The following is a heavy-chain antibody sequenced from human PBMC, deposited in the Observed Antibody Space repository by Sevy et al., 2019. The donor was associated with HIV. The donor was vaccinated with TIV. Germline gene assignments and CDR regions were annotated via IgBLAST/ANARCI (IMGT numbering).Heavy chain of an antibody. Sequence: GGSLRLSCAASGLTLSSHAMHWVRQAPGKGLEWVAVISSAGSNKYYADSVKGRFTISRDNPKNTLHLQMNSLRPEDTAVYYCTRDAGYSIAWSPSDYWGQGTLVTVSS. CDR3: TRDAGYSIAWSPSDY. CDR1: GLTLSSHA. V-gene: IGHV3-30-3*01. J-gene: IGHJ4*02. D-gene: IGHD6-19*01. CDR2: ISSAGSNK.